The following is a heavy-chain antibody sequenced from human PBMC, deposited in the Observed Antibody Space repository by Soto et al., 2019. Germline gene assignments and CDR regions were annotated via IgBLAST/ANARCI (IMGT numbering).Heavy chain of an antibody. D-gene: IGHD3-10*01. J-gene: IGHJ4*02. CDR1: GFTFDDFA. Sequence: PLRLSCQASGFTFDDFAMHWVRQASGRRLEWVSGITWNAENIDYADSVKGRFSISRDNANNSIYLQMNSLRVEDTAFYYFVKDPVARFGEFFECWGRGALVTVAS. CDR2: ITWNAENI. CDR3: VKDPVARFGEFFEC. V-gene: IGHV3-9*01.